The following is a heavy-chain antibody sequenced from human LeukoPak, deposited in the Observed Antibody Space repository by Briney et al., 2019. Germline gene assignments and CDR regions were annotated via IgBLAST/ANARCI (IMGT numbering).Heavy chain of an antibody. V-gene: IGHV4-59*08. J-gene: IGHJ4*02. CDR2: IHYSGSN. D-gene: IGHD6-19*01. CDR3: ARWYSSGWAFDY. Sequence: PSETLSLTCTVSGGTISSYYWNWLRQPTGKGVEWIGYIHYSGSNKYNPSLKSRVTITVDTSKNQFSLKLSSVTAADTAVYYCARWYSSGWAFDYWGQGTLVTVSS. CDR1: GGTISSYY.